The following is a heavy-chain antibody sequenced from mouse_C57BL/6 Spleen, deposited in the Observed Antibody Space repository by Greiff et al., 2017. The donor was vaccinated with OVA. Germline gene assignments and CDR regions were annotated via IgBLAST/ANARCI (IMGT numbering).Heavy chain of an antibody. CDR1: GYTFPDYY. CDR3: ARSWEGDHYFDY. D-gene: IGHD3-3*01. CDR2: INPYHGGT. J-gene: IGHJ2*01. V-gene: IGHV1-19*01. Sequence: VQLQQSGPVLVKPGASVKMSCKASGYTFPDYYINCVQPIPGQSLSWIGVINPYHGGTSYNQKFKGKATLTVDKSSSTAYMELNSLTSEDSAVYYCARSWEGDHYFDYWGQGTTLTVSS.